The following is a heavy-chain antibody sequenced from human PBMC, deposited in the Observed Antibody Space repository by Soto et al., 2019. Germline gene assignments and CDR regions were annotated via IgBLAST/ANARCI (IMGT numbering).Heavy chain of an antibody. Sequence: LRLSCTASGFTFGDYAMSWVRQAPGKGLEWVGFIRSKAYGGTTEYAASVKGRFTISRDDSKSIAYLQMNSLKTEDTAVYYCTRDLPDYDFWSGYLNDYYYGMDVWGQGTTVTVS. CDR1: GFTFGDYA. CDR2: IRSKAYGGTT. CDR3: TRDLPDYDFWSGYLNDYYYGMDV. V-gene: IGHV3-49*04. D-gene: IGHD3-3*01. J-gene: IGHJ6*02.